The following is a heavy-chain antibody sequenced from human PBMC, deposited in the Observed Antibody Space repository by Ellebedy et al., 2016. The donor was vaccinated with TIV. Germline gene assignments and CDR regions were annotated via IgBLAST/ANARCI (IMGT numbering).Heavy chain of an antibody. CDR2: ISSSSSYI. CDR3: AIFPPHILTGYYQPKYVDY. CDR1: GFTFSSYS. J-gene: IGHJ4*02. V-gene: IGHV3-21*01. D-gene: IGHD3-9*01. Sequence: GGSLRLXXAASGFTFSSYSMNWVRQAPGKGLEWVSSISSSSSYIYYADSVKGRFTISRDNAKNSLYLQMNSLRAEDTAVYYCAIFPPHILTGYYQPKYVDYWGRGTLVTVSS.